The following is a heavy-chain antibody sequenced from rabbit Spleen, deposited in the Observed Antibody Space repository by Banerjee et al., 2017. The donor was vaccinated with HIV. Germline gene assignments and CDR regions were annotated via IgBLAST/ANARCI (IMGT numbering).Heavy chain of an antibody. CDR3: ARDTSSSFSSYGMDL. J-gene: IGHJ6*01. V-gene: IGHV1S45*01. Sequence: QEQLVESGGDLVKPEGSLTLPCTASGVSFSSSSYMCWVRQAPGKGLEWIACIDTGSSGFTYFATWAKGRFTCSKTSSTTVTLQMTRLTAADTATYFCARDTSSSFSSYGMDLWGPGTLVTVS. D-gene: IGHD1-1*01. CDR2: IDTGSSGFT. CDR1: GVSFSSSSY.